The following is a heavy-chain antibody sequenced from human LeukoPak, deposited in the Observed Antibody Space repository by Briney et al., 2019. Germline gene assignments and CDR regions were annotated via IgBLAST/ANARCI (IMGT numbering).Heavy chain of an antibody. CDR2: IRQDGREK. CDR1: GFTFSSYA. Sequence: GGSLRLSCAASGFTFSSYAMSWVRRAPGKGLEWVANIRQDGREKSYADSVKGRFTISSDNAKTSVYLQMNSLRVEDTAVYYCAREGVGGFDSWGQGTLVTVSS. D-gene: IGHD3-10*01. V-gene: IGHV3-7*01. J-gene: IGHJ5*01. CDR3: AREGVGGFDS.